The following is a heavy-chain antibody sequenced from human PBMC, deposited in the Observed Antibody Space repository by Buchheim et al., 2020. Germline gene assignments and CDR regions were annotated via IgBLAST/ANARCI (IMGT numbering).Heavy chain of an antibody. D-gene: IGHD1-1*01. CDR2: IWYDGSNK. V-gene: IGHV3-33*01. CDR3: ARDLAVKTGTTDWFDP. J-gene: IGHJ5*02. CDR1: GFIFSSYG. Sequence: QVQLVESGGGVVQPGRSLRLSCAASGFIFSSYGMHWVRQAPGKGLEWVAVIWYDGSNKYYAASVKGRFTISRDNSKNTLSLQMNSLRGEDTAVYYCARDLAVKTGTTDWFDPWGQGTL.